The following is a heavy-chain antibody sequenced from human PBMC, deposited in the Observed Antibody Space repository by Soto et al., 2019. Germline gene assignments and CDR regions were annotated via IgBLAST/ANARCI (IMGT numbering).Heavy chain of an antibody. CDR1: GFTFSSYA. CDR2: IIGIGDST. Sequence: GSLRLSCAASGFTFSSYAMSWVRQAPGKGLEWVLGIIGIGDSTYFADSVKGRFTISRDNSKNSLYLQMNSLRAEDTAVYYCAKGVPGIAVAGTGYFQHWGQGTLVTVSS. CDR3: AKGVPGIAVAGTGYFQH. J-gene: IGHJ1*01. D-gene: IGHD6-19*01. V-gene: IGHV3-23*01.